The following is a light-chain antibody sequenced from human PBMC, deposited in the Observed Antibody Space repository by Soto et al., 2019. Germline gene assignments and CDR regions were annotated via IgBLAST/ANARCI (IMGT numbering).Light chain of an antibody. CDR3: QQLETSPLT. CDR1: QGISSA. V-gene: IGKV1-13*02. J-gene: IGKJ5*01. Sequence: AIQVTQSPSSLSASVGDTVTITCRASQGISSAFAWYQQKPGKVPRLLIYDVFNLQSGVPSRFSGSGSGTDFTRPISRLQPEDFATYYCQQLETSPLTFGQGTRREVK. CDR2: DVF.